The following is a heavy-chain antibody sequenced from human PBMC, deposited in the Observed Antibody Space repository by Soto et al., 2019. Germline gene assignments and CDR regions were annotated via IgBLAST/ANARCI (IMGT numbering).Heavy chain of an antibody. V-gene: IGHV1-69*02. CDR1: GGTFSSYT. J-gene: IGHJ4*02. CDR3: ARGSSWGKFDY. Sequence: QVQLVQSGAEVKKPGSSVKVSCKASGGTFSSYTISWVRQAPGQGLEWMGRIIPILGIANYAQKFQGRVPITADKSTSTADMELSSLRSEDTAVYYCARGSSWGKFDYWGQGTLVTVSS. CDR2: IIPILGIA. D-gene: IGHD6-13*01.